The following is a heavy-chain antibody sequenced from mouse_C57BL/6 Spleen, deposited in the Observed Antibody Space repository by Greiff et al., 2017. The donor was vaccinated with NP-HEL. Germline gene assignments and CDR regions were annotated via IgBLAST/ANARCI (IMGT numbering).Heavy chain of an antibody. CDR2: IYPRDGST. J-gene: IGHJ4*01. CDR3: ARSILRLYYAMDY. D-gene: IGHD1-1*01. Sequence: VQRVESDAELVKPGASVKISCKVSGYTFTDHTIHWMKQRPEQGLEWIGYIYPRDGSTKYNEKFKGKATLTADKSSSTAYMQLNSLTSEDSAVYFCARSILRLYYAMDYWGQGTSVTVSS. V-gene: IGHV1-78*01. CDR1: GYTFTDHT.